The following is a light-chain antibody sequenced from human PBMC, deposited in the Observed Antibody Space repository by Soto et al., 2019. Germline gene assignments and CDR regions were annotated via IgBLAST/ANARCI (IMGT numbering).Light chain of an antibody. J-gene: IGKJ2*01. CDR1: QSIYSS. CDR3: QQSSTTPYT. V-gene: IGKV1-39*01. Sequence: DNQTTQSPSSLSAPVGDRVTITCRASQSIYSSLNWYQQRPGKAPKLLIYAASTLQSGVPSRFSGSGSGTDYTLTISSLQPEDFATYYCQQSSTTPYTFGQGTKLEIK. CDR2: AAS.